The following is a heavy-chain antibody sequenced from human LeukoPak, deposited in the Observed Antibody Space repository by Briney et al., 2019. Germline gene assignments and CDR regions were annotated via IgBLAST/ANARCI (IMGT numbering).Heavy chain of an antibody. CDR2: IHSGGRA. D-gene: IGHD3-10*01. CDR1: GFTVSSKY. J-gene: IGHJ6*04. CDR3: VGVETITMVRGASGDV. Sequence: GGSLRLSCAASGFTVSSKYMSWVRQAPGKGLEWVSVIHSGGRAYYADSVKGRFTTSRDNSKNTLDLQMDSLSVEDRAVYYCVGVETITMVRGASGDVWGKGTTVTVSS. V-gene: IGHV3-66*02.